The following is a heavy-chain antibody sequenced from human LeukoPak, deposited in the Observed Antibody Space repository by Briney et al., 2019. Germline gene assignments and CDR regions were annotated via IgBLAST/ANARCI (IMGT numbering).Heavy chain of an antibody. CDR3: ARHSGGTYYTPLNN. Sequence: SETLSLTCTVSGGSISSSSYYWGWIRQPPGKGLEWIGSIYYSGSPYYNPSLESQVTISVDTPKNQFSLNLSSVTAADTAVYYCARHSGGTYYTPLNNWGQGTLVTVSS. D-gene: IGHD1-26*01. CDR2: IYYSGSP. CDR1: GGSISSSSYY. J-gene: IGHJ4*02. V-gene: IGHV4-39*01.